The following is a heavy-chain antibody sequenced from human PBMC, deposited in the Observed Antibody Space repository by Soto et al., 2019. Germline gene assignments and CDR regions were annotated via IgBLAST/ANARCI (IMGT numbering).Heavy chain of an antibody. V-gene: IGHV1-69*08. Sequence: QVHLVQSGAEVKKPGSSVKVSCKTSGGTISTYVINRVRQAPGQGLEWMGRIIPALGAADYAQKFQDRLTITADKSTSTAYMELSSLRSDDTAVYYCARGGQQVVSFDYWGQGTLVAVSS. CDR2: IIPALGAA. CDR3: ARGGQQVVSFDY. CDR1: GGTISTYV. J-gene: IGHJ4*02. D-gene: IGHD6-6*01.